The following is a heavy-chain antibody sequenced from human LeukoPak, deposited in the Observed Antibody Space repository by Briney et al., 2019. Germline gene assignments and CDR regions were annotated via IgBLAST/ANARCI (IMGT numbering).Heavy chain of an antibody. J-gene: IGHJ4*02. CDR3: ARHRSSWLIDY. D-gene: IGHD6-6*01. CDR1: GFTFNTYA. Sequence: GGSLRLSCAASGFTFNTYAMSWVRQAPWERLQWVSGISDSGGNTYYADSVRGRFTISRDNSKNTLYLEMNSLRAEDTAVYYCARHRSSWLIDYWGQGTLVTVSS. V-gene: IGHV3-23*01. CDR2: ISDSGGNT.